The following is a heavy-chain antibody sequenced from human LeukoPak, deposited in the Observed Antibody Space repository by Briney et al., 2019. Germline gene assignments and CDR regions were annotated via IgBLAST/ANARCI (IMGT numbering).Heavy chain of an antibody. CDR1: GGSISSSSYY. CDR2: IYYSGST. D-gene: IGHD6-25*01. J-gene: IGHJ4*02. Sequence: PSETLSLTCTVSGGSISSSSYYWGWICQPPGKGLEWIGTIYYSGSTNYNPSLKSRVTISVDTSENQFSLRLSSVTATDTAVYYCVRRGQRLNPGLYYFDYWGQGTLVTVSS. CDR3: VRRGQRLNPGLYYFDY. V-gene: IGHV4-39*01.